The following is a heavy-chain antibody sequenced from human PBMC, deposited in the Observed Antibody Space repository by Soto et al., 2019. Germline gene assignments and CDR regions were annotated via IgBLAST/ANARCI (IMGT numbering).Heavy chain of an antibody. V-gene: IGHV1-69*06. J-gene: IGHJ6*02. Sequence: SVKVSCKASGGTFSSYAISWVRQAPGQGLEWMGGIIPIFGTANYAQKFQGRVTITADRSTSTAYMELSSLRSEDTAVYYCARPVVARNYYGMDVWGQGTTVTVSS. CDR2: IIPIFGTA. CDR1: GGTFSSYA. CDR3: ARPVVARNYYGMDV. D-gene: IGHD5-12*01.